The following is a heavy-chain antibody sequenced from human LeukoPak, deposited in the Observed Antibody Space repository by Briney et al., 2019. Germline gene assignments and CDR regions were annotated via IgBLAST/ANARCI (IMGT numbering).Heavy chain of an antibody. V-gene: IGHV3-23*01. J-gene: IGHJ6*03. CDR3: ASGYGSGIYYYHNYMDV. D-gene: IGHD3-10*01. CDR2: VSGSGGGT. Sequence: GGSLRLSCATSGFTVSSNYMSWVRQTPGKGLGWVSAVSGSGGGTYYADSVKGRFTISRDNSKDTMYLQMNSLRADDTAVYYCASGYGSGIYYYHNYMDVWGKGTTVTVSS. CDR1: GFTVSSNY.